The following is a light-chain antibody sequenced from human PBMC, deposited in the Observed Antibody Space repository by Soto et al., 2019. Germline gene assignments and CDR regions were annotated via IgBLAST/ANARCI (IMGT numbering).Light chain of an antibody. CDR3: GSYTTSSNYV. CDR2: DVS. CDR1: SSDIDAYNY. V-gene: IGLV2-14*01. Sequence: QSALTHPASVSWSPGQSITISCTGTSSDIDAYNYVSWYQQHPGKAPKLMIYDVSNRPSGISNRFSGSKSGNTASLTISGLQAEEQADYYCGSYTTSSNYVFGTGTKVTVL. J-gene: IGLJ1*01.